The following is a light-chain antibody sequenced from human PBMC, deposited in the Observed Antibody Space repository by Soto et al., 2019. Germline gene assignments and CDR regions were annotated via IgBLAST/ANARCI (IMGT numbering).Light chain of an antibody. CDR3: SSYRSSRTPV. CDR1: NRDVGGYNY. V-gene: IGLV2-14*03. CDR2: DVS. J-gene: IGLJ2*01. Sequence: QSALTQSASVSGSPGQSITISCTGTNRDVGGYNYVSWYRHHPGKAPKLMIYDVSYRPSGVSNRFSGSKSGNTASLTISGLRAEDEADYYCSSYRSSRTPVFGGGTKLTVL.